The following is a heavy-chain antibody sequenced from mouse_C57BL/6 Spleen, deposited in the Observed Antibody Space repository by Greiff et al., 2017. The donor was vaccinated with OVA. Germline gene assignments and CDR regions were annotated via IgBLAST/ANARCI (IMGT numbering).Heavy chain of an antibody. CDR2: ISDGGSYT. Sequence: EVMLVESGGGLVKPGGSLKLSCAASGFTFSSYAMSWVRQTPEKRLEWVATISDGGSYTYYPDNVKGRFTISRDNAKNNLYLQMSYLKSEDTAMYYCARDLYYGSSSYAMDYWGQGTSVTVSS. CDR3: ARDLYYGSSSYAMDY. V-gene: IGHV5-4*01. J-gene: IGHJ4*01. D-gene: IGHD1-1*01. CDR1: GFTFSSYA.